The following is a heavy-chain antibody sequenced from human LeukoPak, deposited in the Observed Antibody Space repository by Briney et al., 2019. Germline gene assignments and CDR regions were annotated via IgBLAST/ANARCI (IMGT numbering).Heavy chain of an antibody. Sequence: SETLSLTCAVYGGSFSGYYWSWIRQPPGKGLEWIGEINHSGSTNYNPSLKSRVTISVDTSKNQFSLKLSSVTAADTAVYYCASTRGYSYGVYFDYWGQGTLVTGSS. CDR1: GGSFSGYY. V-gene: IGHV4-34*01. CDR3: ASTRGYSYGVYFDY. D-gene: IGHD5-18*01. CDR2: INHSGST. J-gene: IGHJ4*02.